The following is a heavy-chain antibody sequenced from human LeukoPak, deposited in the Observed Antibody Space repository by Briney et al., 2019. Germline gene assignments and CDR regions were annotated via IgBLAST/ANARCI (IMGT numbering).Heavy chain of an antibody. CDR3: AKWDENFYYMDV. V-gene: IGHV3-23*01. Sequence: PGGSLRLSCAASRFTFNRYAISWVRQAPRKGLEWVSSISGSGGGTFYASSVRGRFTISRGNSKDTVFLQMNGLRAEDTAMYYCAKWDENFYYMDVWGQGTTVTVSS. CDR1: RFTFNRYA. J-gene: IGHJ6*03. CDR2: ISGSGGGT. D-gene: IGHD1-26*01.